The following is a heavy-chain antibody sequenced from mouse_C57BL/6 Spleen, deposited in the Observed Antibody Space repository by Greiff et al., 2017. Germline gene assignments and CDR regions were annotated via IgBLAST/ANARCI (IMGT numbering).Heavy chain of an antibody. Sequence: QVQLQQSGAELARPGASVKLSCKASGYTFTSYGISWVKQRTGQGLEWIGEIYPRSGNTYYNEKFKGKATLTADKSSSTAYMELRSLTSEDSAVYFCARKDWDEGYYAMDYWGQGTSVTVSS. D-gene: IGHD4-1*01. J-gene: IGHJ4*01. V-gene: IGHV1-81*01. CDR2: IYPRSGNT. CDR1: GYTFTSYG. CDR3: ARKDWDEGYYAMDY.